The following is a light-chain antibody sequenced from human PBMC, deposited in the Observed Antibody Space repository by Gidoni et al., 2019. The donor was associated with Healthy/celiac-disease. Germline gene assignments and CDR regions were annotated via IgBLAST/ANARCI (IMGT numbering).Light chain of an antibody. CDR1: QSVPKNY. J-gene: IGKJ3*01. V-gene: IGKV3-20*01. CDR3: QQYGSTLFT. CDR2: GAS. Sequence: EIVLTQSPGTLSLSPGERATLSCRASQSVPKNYLSWYQQKPGQSPRLLIYGASSRATGIPDRFSGSGSGTDFILTISRLEPEDFALYYCQQYGSTLFTFGPGTKVDVK.